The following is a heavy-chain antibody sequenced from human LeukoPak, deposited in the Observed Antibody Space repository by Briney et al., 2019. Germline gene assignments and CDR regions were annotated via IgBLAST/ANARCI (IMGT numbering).Heavy chain of an antibody. CDR2: IIPILGIA. V-gene: IGHV1-69*04. Sequence: SVKVSCKASGGTFSSYAISWVRQAPGQGLEWMGRIIPILGIANYAQKFQGRVTITADKSTSTAYMELSSLRSEDTAVYYCARRREEGCSNTSCYFTSYDPWGQGTLVTVSS. D-gene: IGHD2-2*01. CDR1: GGTFSSYA. CDR3: ARRREEGCSNTSCYFTSYDP. J-gene: IGHJ5*02.